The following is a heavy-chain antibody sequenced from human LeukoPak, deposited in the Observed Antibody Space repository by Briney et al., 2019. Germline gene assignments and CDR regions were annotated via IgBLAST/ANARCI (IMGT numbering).Heavy chain of an antibody. D-gene: IGHD3-3*01. CDR2: ISYDGSNK. Sequence: PGGSLRLSCAASGFTFSSYAMHWVRQAPGKGLEWVAVISYDGSNKYYADSVKGRFTISRDNSKNTLYLQMNSLRAEDTAVYYCAGVVIIPYYYYYGMDVWGQGTTVTVSS. V-gene: IGHV3-30-3*01. CDR3: AGVVIIPYYYYYGMDV. CDR1: GFTFSSYA. J-gene: IGHJ6*02.